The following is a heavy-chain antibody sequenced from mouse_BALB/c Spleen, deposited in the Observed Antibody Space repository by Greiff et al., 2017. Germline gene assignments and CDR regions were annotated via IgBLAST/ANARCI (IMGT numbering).Heavy chain of an antibody. Sequence: EVKLMESGGGLVQPGGSLRLSCATSGFTFTDYYMSWVRQPPGKALEWLGFIRNKANGYTTEYSASVKGRFTISRDNSQSILYLQMNTLRAEDSATYYCARLASSGGFAYWGQGTLVTVSA. V-gene: IGHV7-3*02. CDR1: GFTFTDYY. CDR2: IRNKANGYTT. D-gene: IGHD1-1*01. CDR3: ARLASSGGFAY. J-gene: IGHJ3*01.